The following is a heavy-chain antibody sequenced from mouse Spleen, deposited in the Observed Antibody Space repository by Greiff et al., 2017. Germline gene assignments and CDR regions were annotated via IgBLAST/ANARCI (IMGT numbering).Heavy chain of an antibody. CDR1: GYTFTSYW. Sequence: QVQLQQPGAELVMPGASVKLSCKASGYTFTSYWMHWVKPRPGQGLEWIGEIDPSDSYTNYNQKFKGKATLTVDKSSSTAYMQLSSLTSEDSAVYYCAKTGTRYYFDYWGQGTTLTVSS. CDR3: AKTGTRYYFDY. J-gene: IGHJ2*01. CDR2: IDPSDSYT. D-gene: IGHD4-1*01. V-gene: IGHV1-69*01.